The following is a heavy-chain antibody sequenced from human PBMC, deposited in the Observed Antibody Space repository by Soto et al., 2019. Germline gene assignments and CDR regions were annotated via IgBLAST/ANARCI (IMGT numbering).Heavy chain of an antibody. CDR1: RASVSPGSNF. D-gene: IGHD1-26*01. Sequence: PSVTLPLPCTVFRASVSPGSNFWNWMRQSPGKVLEWMRYIYYSGSTNSNPSLKSRLFRSVDRSKSQFSLRLSSVTAADTAVYGCATTDEATCHFHSWGQGSLVTVSS. CDR3: ATTDEATCHFHS. J-gene: IGHJ4*02. CDR2: IYYSGST. V-gene: IGHV4-61*01.